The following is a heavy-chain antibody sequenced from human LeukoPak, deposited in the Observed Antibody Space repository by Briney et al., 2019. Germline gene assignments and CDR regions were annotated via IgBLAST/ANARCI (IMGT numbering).Heavy chain of an antibody. CDR1: GYTFTSYG. Sequence: GASVKVSCKASGYTFTSYGISWVRQAPGQGLEWVGWISAYNGNTNCAQKLQGRVTMTTDTSTSTAYMELRSLRSDDTAVYYCAREDYYDSSGYWDSRYFDYWGQGTLVTVSS. J-gene: IGHJ4*02. CDR3: AREDYYDSSGYWDSRYFDY. V-gene: IGHV1-18*01. CDR2: ISAYNGNT. D-gene: IGHD3-22*01.